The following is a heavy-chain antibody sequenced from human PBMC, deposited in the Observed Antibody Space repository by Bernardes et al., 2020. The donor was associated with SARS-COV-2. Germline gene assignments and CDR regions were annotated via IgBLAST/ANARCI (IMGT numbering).Heavy chain of an antibody. V-gene: IGHV3-30*18. CDR1: GFSFNHYG. J-gene: IGHJ4*02. D-gene: IGHD5-12*01. CDR3: AKDRLWLQSEDPLEY. CDR2: ISNDGNDI. Sequence: VGSLILSCAASGFSFNHYGMHWVRQAPGKGLEWVASISNDGNDIYEADSVKGRFTISRDNPKNTLYLQMNRLRAEDTAVYYCAKDRLWLQSEDPLEYRGQGTLVTVSS.